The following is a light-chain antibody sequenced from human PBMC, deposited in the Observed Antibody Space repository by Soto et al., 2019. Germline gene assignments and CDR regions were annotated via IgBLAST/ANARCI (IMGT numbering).Light chain of an antibody. V-gene: IGLV2-14*01. CDR2: EVN. J-gene: IGLJ3*02. CDR1: SSDVGGYNF. CDR3: SSYTSIAGV. Sequence: QSALTQPASVSGSPGQSITISCTGTSSDVGGYNFVSWYQQHPGNAPKLMIFEVNNRPSGVSNRFSGSQSGNTASLTISGLQAEDEADYYCSSYTSIAGVFGGGTKLTVL.